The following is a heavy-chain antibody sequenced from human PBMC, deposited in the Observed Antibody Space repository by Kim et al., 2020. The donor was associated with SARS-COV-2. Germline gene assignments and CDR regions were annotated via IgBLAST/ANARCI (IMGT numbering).Heavy chain of an antibody. CDR2: IYWDDDK. J-gene: IGHJ5*02. CDR3: AHRSSYYGSGSNNWFDP. CDR1: GFSLSTSGVG. Sequence: SGPTLVKPTQTLTLTCTFSGFSLSTSGVGVGWIRQPPGKALEWLALIYWDDDKRYSPSLKSRLTITKDTSKNQVVLTMTNMDPVDTATYYCAHRSSYYGSGSNNWFDPWGQGTLVTVSS. V-gene: IGHV2-5*02. D-gene: IGHD3-10*01.